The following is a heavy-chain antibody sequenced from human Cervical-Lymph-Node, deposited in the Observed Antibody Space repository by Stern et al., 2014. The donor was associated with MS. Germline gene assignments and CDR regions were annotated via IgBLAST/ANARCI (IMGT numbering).Heavy chain of an antibody. CDR2: LFPGGSDI. CDR1: GYTFTSYW. J-gene: IGHJ4*02. Sequence: EVQLVESGPEVKRPGESLKISCQASGYTFTSYWIGGVRQMPGKGLEWIAILFPGGSDIRYSPYFQGQVPISAEKPSSPAYLQWNNLKASDTAIYYCARQRYFDYWGQGTLVTVSS. V-gene: IGHV5-51*01. CDR3: ARQRYFDY.